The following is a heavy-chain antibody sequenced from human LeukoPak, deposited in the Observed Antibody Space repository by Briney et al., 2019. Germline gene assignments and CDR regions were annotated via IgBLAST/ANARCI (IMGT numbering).Heavy chain of an antibody. CDR2: IKQNGSEK. Sequence: GGSLRLPCAASGFTFSSYWMSWVRQAPGKGLEWVANIKQNGSEKYYVDSVKGRFTISRDNAKNSLYLQMNSLRAEDTAVYYCARDRAAEFYGMDVWGQGTTVTVSS. CDR3: ARDRAAEFYGMDV. D-gene: IGHD6-13*01. V-gene: IGHV3-7*03. J-gene: IGHJ6*02. CDR1: GFTFSSYW.